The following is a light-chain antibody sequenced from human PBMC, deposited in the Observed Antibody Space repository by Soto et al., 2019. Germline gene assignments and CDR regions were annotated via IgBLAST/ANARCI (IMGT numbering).Light chain of an antibody. J-gene: IGKJ2*01. V-gene: IGKV1-39*01. CDR2: AAS. CDR3: QQSLTIPYT. Sequence: DIQMTQSPSSLSASVGDRVTITCRASQTISTHLNWYQQKPGKAPKLLIYAASTLQSGVPSRFSGSGCGTDFTLTINSLQPEDFATYYCQQSLTIPYTFGQGTKLEIK. CDR1: QTISTH.